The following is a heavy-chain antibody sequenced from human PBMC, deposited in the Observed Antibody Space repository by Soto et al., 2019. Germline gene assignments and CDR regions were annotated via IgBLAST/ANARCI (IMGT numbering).Heavy chain of an antibody. CDR1: GFTFSSSE. Sequence: RRLSCAASGFTFSSSEMNWVRQAPGKGLEWVSYISSSGGTVYYADSVEGRFTISRDNARNSLYLQMSSLRAEDTAIYYCTNDGGVWWLPSWGQGAPVTVSS. CDR3: TNDGGVWWLPS. V-gene: IGHV3-48*03. J-gene: IGHJ5*02. CDR2: ISSSGGTV. D-gene: IGHD2-15*01.